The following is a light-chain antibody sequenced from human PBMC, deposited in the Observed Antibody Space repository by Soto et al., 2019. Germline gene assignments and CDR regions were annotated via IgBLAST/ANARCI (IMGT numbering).Light chain of an antibody. CDR2: KAS. V-gene: IGKV1-5*03. CDR3: QQYHIYSGT. Sequence: DIQMTQSPSTLSASVGDRFAITCRASQSISSWLAWYQQKRGKAPKLLIYKASSSESGVPSRFSGSGSGTEFTLTINSLQPDDFATYYCQQYHIYSGTFGQGTKVDIK. J-gene: IGKJ1*01. CDR1: QSISSW.